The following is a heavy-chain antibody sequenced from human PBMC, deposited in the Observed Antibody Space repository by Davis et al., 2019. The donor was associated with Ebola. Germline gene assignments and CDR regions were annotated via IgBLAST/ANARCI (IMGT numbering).Heavy chain of an antibody. Sequence: GGSLRLSCAASGFTFSSYAMSWVRQAPGKGLEWVSSISSSSSYIYYADSVKGRFTISRDNAKNSLYLQMNSLRAEDTAVYYCAREPLESLYYYGMDVWGKGTTVTVSS. D-gene: IGHD3-3*01. CDR3: AREPLESLYYYGMDV. J-gene: IGHJ6*04. CDR2: ISSSSSYI. CDR1: GFTFSSYA. V-gene: IGHV3-21*01.